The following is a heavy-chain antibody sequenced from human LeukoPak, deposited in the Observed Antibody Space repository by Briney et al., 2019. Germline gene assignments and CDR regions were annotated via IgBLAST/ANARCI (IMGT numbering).Heavy chain of an antibody. V-gene: IGHV3-48*02. Sequence: GGSLRLSCAASGFTFSTYTINWARQAPGKGLEWVSCINSDSDTIYYADSVKGRFTISSDKAKNSLYLQMNSLRDEDTAVYYCTRTKYSSGCLDYWGQGTLVTVSS. CDR1: GFTFSTYT. J-gene: IGHJ4*02. CDR3: TRTKYSSGCLDY. D-gene: IGHD6-19*01. CDR2: INSDSDTI.